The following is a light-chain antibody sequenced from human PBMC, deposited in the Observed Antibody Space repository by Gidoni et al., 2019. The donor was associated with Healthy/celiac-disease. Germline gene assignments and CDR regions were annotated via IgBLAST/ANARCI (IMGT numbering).Light chain of an antibody. CDR3: QQYGSSPWT. J-gene: IGKJ1*01. CDR1: QSVSSSY. V-gene: IGKV3-20*01. Sequence: EIVLTQSPGTLSLPPGERATLSCRASQSVSSSYLAWYQQKPGQAPRLLISGASSRATGIPDRFSGSGSGTDFTLTISRLEPEDFAVYYCQQYGSSPWTFXXXTKVEIK. CDR2: GAS.